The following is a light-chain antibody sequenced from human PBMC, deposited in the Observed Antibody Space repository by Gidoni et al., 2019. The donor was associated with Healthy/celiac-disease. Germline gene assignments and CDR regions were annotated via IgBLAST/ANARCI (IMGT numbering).Light chain of an antibody. Sequence: EIVLTQSPATLSLSPGERATLSCRASQSVSSYLAWYQQKPGQAPRLLIYDASNRATGIPARFSGSGSGTDFTLTISSLEPEDFAVYYCQQRSNWQRLTFXGXTKVEIK. CDR3: QQRSNWQRLT. J-gene: IGKJ4*01. V-gene: IGKV3-11*01. CDR1: QSVSSY. CDR2: DAS.